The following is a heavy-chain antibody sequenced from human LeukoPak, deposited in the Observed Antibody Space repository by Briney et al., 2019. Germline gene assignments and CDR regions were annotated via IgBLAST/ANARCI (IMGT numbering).Heavy chain of an antibody. J-gene: IGHJ6*03. Sequence: SETLSLTCAVYGGSFSSYYWGWIRQPPGKGLEWIGSIYYSGSTYYNPSLKSRVTISVDTSKNQFSLKLSSVTAADTAVYYCARVSYDFWSGYYTDYYYYMDVWGKGTTVTVSS. D-gene: IGHD3-3*01. CDR3: ARVSYDFWSGYYTDYYYYMDV. V-gene: IGHV4-39*07. CDR2: IYYSGST. CDR1: GGSFSSYY.